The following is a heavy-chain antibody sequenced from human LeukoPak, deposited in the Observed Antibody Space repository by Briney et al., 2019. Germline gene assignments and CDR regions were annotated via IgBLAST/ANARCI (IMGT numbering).Heavy chain of an antibody. V-gene: IGHV3-23*01. CDR1: GFTFSNYA. Sequence: GGSLRLSCAASGFTFSNYAMSWVRQAPGKGLEWVSSISGGGESSNSADSVKGRFTIARDNSRDTLYLQMNSLRAEDTAVYYCARDSRTIFGVVIASTPFDYWGQGTLVTVSS. CDR2: ISGGGESS. J-gene: IGHJ4*02. D-gene: IGHD3-3*01. CDR3: ARDSRTIFGVVIASTPFDY.